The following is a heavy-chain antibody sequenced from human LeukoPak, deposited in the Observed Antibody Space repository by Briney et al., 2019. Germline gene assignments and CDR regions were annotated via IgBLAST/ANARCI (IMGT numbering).Heavy chain of an antibody. Sequence: SVKVSCKASGYTFTSYGISWVRQAPGHGLDWMGWISAYNGNTNYAQKLQGRVTVTTDTSTSTAYMELRSLRSDDTAVYYCARDESSYSRSWDFDYWGQGTLVTVS. CDR3: ARDESSYSRSWDFDY. D-gene: IGHD6-13*01. V-gene: IGHV1-18*01. J-gene: IGHJ4*02. CDR2: ISAYNGNT. CDR1: GYTFTSYG.